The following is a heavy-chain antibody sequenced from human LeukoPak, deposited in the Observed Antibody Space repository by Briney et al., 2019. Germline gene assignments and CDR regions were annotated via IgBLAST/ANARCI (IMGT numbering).Heavy chain of an antibody. J-gene: IGHJ5*02. CDR3: ARGLSISGYSGYDFWSWFDP. Sequence: ASVKVSCKASGYTFTSYDINWVRQAPGQGLEWMGWMNPNSGNTGYAQKLQGRVTITRNTTISTAYIEKSSMRSEDTAVYYCARGLSISGYSGYDFWSWFDPWGQGTLVTVSS. CDR1: GYTFTSYD. CDR2: MNPNSGNT. D-gene: IGHD5-12*01. V-gene: IGHV1-8*03.